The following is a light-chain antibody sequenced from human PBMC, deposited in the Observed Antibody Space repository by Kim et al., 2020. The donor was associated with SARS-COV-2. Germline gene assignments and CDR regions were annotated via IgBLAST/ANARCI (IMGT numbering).Light chain of an antibody. CDR3: NSRDSSGNLV. Sequence: SSELTQDPAVSVALGQTVRITCQGDSLRSYYASWYQQKPGQAPVLVIYGKNNRPSGIPDRFSGSSSGNTASLTITGAQAEDEADYYCNSRDSSGNLVFG. CDR2: GKN. CDR1: SLRSYY. V-gene: IGLV3-19*01. J-gene: IGLJ2*01.